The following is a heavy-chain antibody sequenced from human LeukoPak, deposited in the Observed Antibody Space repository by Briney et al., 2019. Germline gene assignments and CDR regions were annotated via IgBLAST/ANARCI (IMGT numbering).Heavy chain of an antibody. V-gene: IGHV4-59*01. Sequence: SSETLSLTCTVSGGSISSYYWSWIRQPPGKGLEWIGYIYYSGSTNYNPSLKSRVTISVDTSKNQFSLKLSSVTAADTAVYYCARAGVVTSYYYYYMDVWGKGTTVTVSS. CDR2: IYYSGST. D-gene: IGHD3-3*01. CDR1: GGSISSYY. CDR3: ARAGVVTSYYYYYMDV. J-gene: IGHJ6*03.